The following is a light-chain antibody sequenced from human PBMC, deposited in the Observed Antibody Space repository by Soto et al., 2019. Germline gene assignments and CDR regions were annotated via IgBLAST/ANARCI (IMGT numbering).Light chain of an antibody. V-gene: IGKV3-20*01. J-gene: IGKJ5*01. CDR1: QSVTSSY. CDR3: QHYHNSPIT. Sequence: EIVLTQSPGTLSLSPGERATLSCRASQSVTSSYLAWYQQKPGQAPRLLIYGASSRATGIPDRFSGSGSGTDFSLTISRLEPEDFAVYYCQHYHNSPITFGQGTRLEIK. CDR2: GAS.